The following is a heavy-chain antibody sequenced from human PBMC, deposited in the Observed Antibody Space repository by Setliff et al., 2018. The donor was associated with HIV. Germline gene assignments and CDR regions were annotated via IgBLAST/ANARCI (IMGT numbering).Heavy chain of an antibody. CDR2: IYTNGNT. J-gene: IGHJ4*02. CDR3: ARGDPFTDSDS. D-gene: IGHD3-16*01. Sequence: LSLTCTVSGGSISRGSYYWSWIRQPAGKGLEWIGRIYTNGNTNYNPSLKSRVTVSADTSKNQFSLKLTSVTAADTAVYYCARGDPFTDSDSWGQGTLVTVSS. CDR1: GGSISRGSYY. V-gene: IGHV4-61*02.